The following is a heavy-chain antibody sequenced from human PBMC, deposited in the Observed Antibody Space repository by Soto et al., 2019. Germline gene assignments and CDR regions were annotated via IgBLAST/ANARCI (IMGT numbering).Heavy chain of an antibody. CDR1: GGSFSGYY. CDR3: ARDDGDYYIFWYFDL. CDR2: INHSGGT. V-gene: IGHV4-34*01. Sequence: QVQLQQWGAGLLKPSETLSLTCAVYGGSFSGYYWSWIRQPPGKGLEWIGEINHSGGTNYNPSLKSRVTISVDTSKNQFSLKLSSVTAADTAVSYCARDDGDYYIFWYFDLWGRGTLVTVSS. D-gene: IGHD4-17*01. J-gene: IGHJ2*01.